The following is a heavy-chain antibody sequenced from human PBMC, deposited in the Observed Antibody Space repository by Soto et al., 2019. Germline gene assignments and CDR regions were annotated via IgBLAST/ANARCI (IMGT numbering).Heavy chain of an antibody. Sequence: GRLSLSCAASGFTFSSYSLYLVRQAPGKGLEWVSSISSSSHIPYADSGKGRFTISGDNSKNIVSLQMDNLRAEDTAVYYRARGHYGSLPGYFDCWGQGTRVTGSS. V-gene: IGHV3-21*01. CDR3: ARGHYGSLPGYFDC. CDR1: GFTFSSYS. D-gene: IGHD3-10*01. J-gene: IGHJ4*02. CDR2: ISSSSHI.